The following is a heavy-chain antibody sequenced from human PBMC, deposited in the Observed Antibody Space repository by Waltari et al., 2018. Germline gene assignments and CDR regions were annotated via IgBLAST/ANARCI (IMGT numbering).Heavy chain of an antibody. J-gene: IGHJ4*01. CDR1: GFTFSSYG. CDR3: AKEIDYSNYGV. CDR2: RRKYGCNK. Sequence: QVQLVESGGGVVQPGGSLRLSCAASGFTFSSYGMHWVRRPQGKGLEWVAVRRKYGCNKENAESVRGRFISTNEISMKTQILRRDSMGAEDRAEDYGAKEIDYSNYGVWGQGTLVTVSS. D-gene: IGHD4-4*01. V-gene: IGHV3-30*02.